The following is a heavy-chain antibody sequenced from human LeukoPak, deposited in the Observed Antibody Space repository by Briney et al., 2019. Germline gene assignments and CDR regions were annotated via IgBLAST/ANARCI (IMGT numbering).Heavy chain of an antibody. J-gene: IGHJ4*02. V-gene: IGHV3-30*18. CDR2: ISYDGSDK. D-gene: IGHD3-22*01. CDR1: GFTFSSYG. Sequence: PGGSLRLSCAASGFTFSSYGMHWVRQAPGKGLEWVAVISYDGSDKYYADSVKGRFTISRDNSKNTLFLQMNSLRAEDTAVYYCAKDYDYYDSSGYFGYWGQGTLVTVSS. CDR3: AKDYDYYDSSGYFGY.